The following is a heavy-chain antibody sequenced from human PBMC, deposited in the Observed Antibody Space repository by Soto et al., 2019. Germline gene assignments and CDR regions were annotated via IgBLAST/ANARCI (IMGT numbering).Heavy chain of an antibody. CDR2: ISYDGSNK. J-gene: IGHJ4*02. D-gene: IGHD3-22*01. CDR3: ARVKKGRYYDSSGYYYWAVGYFDY. CDR1: GFTFSSYA. V-gene: IGHV3-30-3*01. Sequence: ESGGGVVQPGRSLRLSCAASGFTFSSYAMHWVRQAPGKGLEWVAVISYDGSNKYYADSVKGRFTISRDNSKNTLYLQMNSLRAEDTAVYYCARVKKGRYYDSSGYYYWAVGYFDYWGQGTLVTVSS.